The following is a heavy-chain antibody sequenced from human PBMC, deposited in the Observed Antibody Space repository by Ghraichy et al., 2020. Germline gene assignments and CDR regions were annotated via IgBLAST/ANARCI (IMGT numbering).Heavy chain of an antibody. Sequence: GGSLRLSCAASGFTFSSYWMSWVRQAPGKGLEWVANIKQDGSEKYYVDSVKGRFTISRDNAKNSLYLQMNSLRAEDTAVYYCARDDIALLWFREYHASFDYWGQGTLVTVSS. CDR2: IKQDGSEK. D-gene: IGHD3-10*01. CDR1: GFTFSSYW. CDR3: ARDDIALLWFREYHASFDY. V-gene: IGHV3-7*03. J-gene: IGHJ4*02.